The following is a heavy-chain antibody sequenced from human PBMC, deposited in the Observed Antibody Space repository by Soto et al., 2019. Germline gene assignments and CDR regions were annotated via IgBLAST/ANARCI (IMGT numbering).Heavy chain of an antibody. CDR3: ARDPYGDYYFDY. Sequence: SETLSLTCTVSGGSISSGDYYWSWFRQPPGKGLEWIGYIYYSGNTYYNPSLKSRVTISEDTSKNQFSLKLSSVTAADTAVYYCARDPYGDYYFDYWGQGTLVTVSS. J-gene: IGHJ4*02. CDR1: GGSISSGDYY. D-gene: IGHD4-17*01. V-gene: IGHV4-30-4*01. CDR2: IYYSGNT.